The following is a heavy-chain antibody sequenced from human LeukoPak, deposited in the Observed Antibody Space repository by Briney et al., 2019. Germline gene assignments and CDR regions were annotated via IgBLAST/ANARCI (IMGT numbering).Heavy chain of an antibody. D-gene: IGHD3-10*01. CDR3: AKNPPPSITMVRGLPNYYYYYYMDV. CDR1: GFTFSSYG. Sequence: GGSLRLSCAASGFTFSSYGMHWVRQAPGKGLEWVAFIRYDGSNKYYADSVRGRFTISRDNSKNTLYLQMNSLRAEDTAVYYCAKNPPPSITMVRGLPNYYYYYYMDVWGKGTTVTISS. CDR2: IRYDGSNK. J-gene: IGHJ6*03. V-gene: IGHV3-30*02.